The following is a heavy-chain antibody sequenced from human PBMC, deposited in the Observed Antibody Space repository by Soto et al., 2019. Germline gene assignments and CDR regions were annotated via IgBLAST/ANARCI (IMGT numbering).Heavy chain of an antibody. V-gene: IGHV4-34*01. Sequence: LSLTCAVYGGSFSGYYWSWIRQPPGKGLEWIGEINHSGSTNYNPSLKSRVTISVDTSKNQFSLKLSSVTAADTAVYYCARGRGYYYYYGMDVWGQGTTVTVSS. CDR1: GGSFSGYY. CDR3: ARGRGYYYYYGMDV. J-gene: IGHJ6*02. CDR2: INHSGST.